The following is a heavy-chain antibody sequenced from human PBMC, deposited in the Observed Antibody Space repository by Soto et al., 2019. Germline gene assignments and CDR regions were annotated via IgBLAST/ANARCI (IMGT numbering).Heavy chain of an antibody. V-gene: IGHV3-11*04. CDR2: ISGSSTTK. J-gene: IGHJ5*02. CDR1: GFGFSDYY. Sequence: PGGSLRLSCAASGFGFSDYYMTWIRQAPGKGLECVSYISGSSTTKYYADSVKGRFTISRDNAKNSLYLQMNSLRDEDTAVYYCARESRFLEWLSLNWFDPWGQGTLVTVSS. D-gene: IGHD3-3*01. CDR3: ARESRFLEWLSLNWFDP.